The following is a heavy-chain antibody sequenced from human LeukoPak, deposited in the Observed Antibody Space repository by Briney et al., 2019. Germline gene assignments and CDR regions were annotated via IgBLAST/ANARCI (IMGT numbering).Heavy chain of an antibody. J-gene: IGHJ6*03. V-gene: IGHV1-2*02. D-gene: IGHD2-15*01. CDR1: GHTFTGYY. CDR3: ARGGGEGYCSGGSCYYYYYMDV. Sequence: GASVKVSCKASGHTFTGYYMHWVRQAPGQGLEWMGWINPNSGGTNYAQKFQGRVTMTRDTSISTAYMELSRLRSDDTAVYYCARGGGEGYCSGGSCYYYYYMDVWGKGTTVTVSS. CDR2: INPNSGGT.